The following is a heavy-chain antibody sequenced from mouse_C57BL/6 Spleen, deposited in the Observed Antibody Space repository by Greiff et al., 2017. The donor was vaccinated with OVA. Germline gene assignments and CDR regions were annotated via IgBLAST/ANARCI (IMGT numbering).Heavy chain of an antibody. CDR1: GYTFTSYW. CDR2: IYPGSGST. J-gene: IGHJ3*01. CDR3: ARDYSNYQAWFAY. V-gene: IGHV1-55*01. D-gene: IGHD2-5*01. Sequence: QVQLQQPGAELVKPGASVKMSCKASGYTFTSYWITWVKQRPGQGLEWIGDIYPGSGSTNYNETFKSKATLTVATSSSTAYMQLSSLTSEDSAVYYCARDYSNYQAWFAYWGKGTLVTVSA.